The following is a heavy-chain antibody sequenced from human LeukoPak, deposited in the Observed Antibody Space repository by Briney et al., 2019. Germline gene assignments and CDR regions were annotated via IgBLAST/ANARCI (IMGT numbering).Heavy chain of an antibody. Sequence: SQTLSLTCTVSGDSVNSATFYWAWIRQSPGKGLELIGYTYNRGNTYYNPSLNSRVTISVDTSKNQFSLKLRSVTAADSAVYYCARDFWAATGAFEIWGQGASVTVSS. J-gene: IGHJ3*02. CDR2: TYNRGNT. D-gene: IGHD3/OR15-3a*01. V-gene: IGHV4-61*01. CDR3: ARDFWAATGAFEI. CDR1: GDSVNSATFY.